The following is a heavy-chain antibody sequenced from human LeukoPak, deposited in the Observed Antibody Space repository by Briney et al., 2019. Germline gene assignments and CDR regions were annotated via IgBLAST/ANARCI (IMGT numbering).Heavy chain of an antibody. D-gene: IGHD3-10*01. CDR3: ARAGARSPLDY. CDR2: INPSGGST. CDR1: GYTFISYY. J-gene: IGHJ4*02. V-gene: IGHV1-46*01. Sequence: ASVTVSCTASGYTFISYYMYWVRQAPGQGLESIGIINPSGGSTTYAQKFQGRVAVTSDTSTSTVYMELSSLRSEDTAFYYCARAGARSPLDYWGQGTLVTVSS.